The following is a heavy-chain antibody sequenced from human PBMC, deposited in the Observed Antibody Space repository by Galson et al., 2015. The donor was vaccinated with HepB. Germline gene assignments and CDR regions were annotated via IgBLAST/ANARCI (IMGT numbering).Heavy chain of an antibody. Sequence: SLRLSCAASGFTFNTFAMHWVRQAPGKGLEWVSLISYDGSNDYYADSVKGRFTVSRDDSKNTLFRQMTRLRPEDTAVYYCARGLYYYYISGYFVHHWGQGTLVTVSS. CDR2: ISYDGSND. CDR1: GFTFNTFA. D-gene: IGHD3-22*01. V-gene: IGHV3-30-3*01. CDR3: ARGLYYYYISGYFVHH. J-gene: IGHJ1*01.